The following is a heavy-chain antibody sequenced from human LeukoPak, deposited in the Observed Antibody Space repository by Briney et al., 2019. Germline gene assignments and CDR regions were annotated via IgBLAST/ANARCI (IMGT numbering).Heavy chain of an antibody. Sequence: GGSLRLSCAASGVTFSSCAMSWVRQAPGKGLEWVSSISGSGGSTYYADSVKGRFTISRDNSKNTLYLQMNSLRVEDAAIYFCADARSGSYKYWGQGTLVTVSS. J-gene: IGHJ4*02. CDR2: ISGSGGST. CDR1: GVTFSSCA. CDR3: ADARSGSYKY. V-gene: IGHV3-23*01. D-gene: IGHD3-10*01.